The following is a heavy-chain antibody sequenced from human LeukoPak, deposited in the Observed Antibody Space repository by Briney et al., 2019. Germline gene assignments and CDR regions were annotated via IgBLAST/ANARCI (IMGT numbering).Heavy chain of an antibody. J-gene: IGHJ4*02. CDR3: TRVGYIDEGIDY. CDR2: INQDGSQN. CDR1: GFSFSDYW. Sequence: GGSLRLSCAASGFSFSDYWMSWVRQAPGRGLEWVGNINQDGSQNSSVDSVKGRFTISRDNAKNSLYLQMNSLRAEDTAIYYCTRVGYIDEGIDYWGQGTLVTVSS. D-gene: IGHD5-24*01. V-gene: IGHV3-7*04.